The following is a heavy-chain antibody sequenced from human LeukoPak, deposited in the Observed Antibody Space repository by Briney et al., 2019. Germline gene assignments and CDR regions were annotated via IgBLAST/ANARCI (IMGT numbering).Heavy chain of an antibody. V-gene: IGHV3-30*02. D-gene: IGHD3-22*01. J-gene: IGHJ4*02. CDR1: GFTFSSYG. CDR2: IRYDGSNK. Sequence: GGSLRLSCAASGFTFSSYGMHWVRQAPGKGLEWVAFIRYDGSNKYYADSVKGRFTISRDNSKNTLYLQMSSLRAEDTAVYYCAKDDSSGYYYQLGDYWGQGTLVTVSS. CDR3: AKDDSSGYYYQLGDY.